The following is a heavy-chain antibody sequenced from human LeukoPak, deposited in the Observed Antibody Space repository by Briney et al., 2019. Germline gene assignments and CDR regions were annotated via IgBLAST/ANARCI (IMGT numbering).Heavy chain of an antibody. CDR2: INHSGST. J-gene: IGHJ6*02. Sequence: PSETLSRTCAVYGGSFSGYCWSWIRQPPKKGLEWIGEINHSGSTNYNPSLKSRVTISVDTSKNQFSLKVRSVTAADTAVYYCARGHVGSYAYYYYYGMDVWGQGTTVTVSS. D-gene: IGHD2-8*01. CDR3: ARGHVGSYAYYYYYGMDV. CDR1: GGSFSGYC. V-gene: IGHV4-34*01.